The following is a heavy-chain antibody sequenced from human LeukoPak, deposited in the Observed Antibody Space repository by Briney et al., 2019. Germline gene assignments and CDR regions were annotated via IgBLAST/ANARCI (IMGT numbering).Heavy chain of an antibody. CDR2: IYYSGST. CDR1: GGSISRSSYY. J-gene: IGHJ4*02. CDR3: ARVGPIAAAGTVYFDY. D-gene: IGHD6-13*01. Sequence: SETLSLTCTVSGGSISRSSYYWGWIRQPPGKGLEWIGSIYYSGSTYYNPSLKSRVTISVDTSKNQFSLKLSSVTAADTAVYYCARVGPIAAAGTVYFDYWGQGTLVTVSS. V-gene: IGHV4-39*07.